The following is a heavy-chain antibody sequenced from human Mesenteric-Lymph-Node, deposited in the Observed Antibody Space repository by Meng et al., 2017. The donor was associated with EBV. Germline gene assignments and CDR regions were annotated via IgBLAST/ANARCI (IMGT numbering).Heavy chain of an antibody. CDR2: IYYSGNT. J-gene: IGHJ4*02. D-gene: IGHD6-13*01. CDR1: GGSIGSANY. V-gene: IGHV4-30-4*01. Sequence: QLHESAPVLVKPSPTLSLTCTVSGGSIGSANYWSWIRQPPGKGLEWIGYIYYSGNTYYNPSLESRVTISIDTSKSQVSLKLTSVTAADTAVYYCARVTYSGSRYPSDFDYWGQGNLVTVSS. CDR3: ARVTYSGSRYPSDFDY.